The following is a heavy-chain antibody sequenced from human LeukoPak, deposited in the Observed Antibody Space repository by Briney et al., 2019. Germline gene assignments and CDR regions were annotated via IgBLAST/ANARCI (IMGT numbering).Heavy chain of an antibody. CDR1: GFTFSSYA. D-gene: IGHD4-23*01. Sequence: GGPLRLSCAASGFTFSSYAMSWVRQAPGKGLEWVSAISGSGGSTYYADSVKGRFTISRDNSKNTLYLQMNSLRAEDTAVYYCAKDRVVTGNSNYWGQGTLVTVSS. V-gene: IGHV3-23*01. CDR3: AKDRVVTGNSNY. J-gene: IGHJ4*02. CDR2: ISGSGGST.